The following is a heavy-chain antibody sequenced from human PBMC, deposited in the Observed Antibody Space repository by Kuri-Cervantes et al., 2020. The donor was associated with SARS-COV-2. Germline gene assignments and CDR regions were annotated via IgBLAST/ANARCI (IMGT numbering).Heavy chain of an antibody. J-gene: IGHJ6*02. CDR1: GCTFSSYT. Sequence: SVKVSCKASGCTFSSYTISWVRQAPGQGLEWMGRIIPILGIANYAQKFQGRVTITADKSTSTAYMELSSLRSEDTAVYYCARDQMDTAVVTDGMDVWGQGTTVTVSS. CDR2: IIPILGIA. V-gene: IGHV1-69*04. D-gene: IGHD5-18*01. CDR3: ARDQMDTAVVTDGMDV.